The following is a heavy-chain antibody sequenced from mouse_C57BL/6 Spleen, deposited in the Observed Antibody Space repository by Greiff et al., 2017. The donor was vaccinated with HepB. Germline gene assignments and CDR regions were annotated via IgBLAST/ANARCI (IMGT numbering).Heavy chain of an antibody. D-gene: IGHD2-10*01. CDR2: IYPGSGST. V-gene: IGHV1-55*01. Sequence: VQLQQPGAELVKPGASVKMSCKASGYTFTSYWITWVKQRPGQGLEWIGDIYPGSGSTNYNEKFKSKATLTVDTSSSTAYMQLSSLTSEDSAVYYCARIPYYGNYRFAYWGQGTLVTVSA. J-gene: IGHJ3*01. CDR1: GYTFTSYW. CDR3: ARIPYYGNYRFAY.